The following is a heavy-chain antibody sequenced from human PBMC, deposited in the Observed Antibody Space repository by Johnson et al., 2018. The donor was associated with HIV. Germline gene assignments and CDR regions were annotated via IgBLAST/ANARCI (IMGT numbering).Heavy chain of an antibody. J-gene: IGHJ3*01. CDR3: ARAPWAGYSYGLLD. V-gene: IGHV3-15*01. CDR2: IKSKTDGGTT. Sequence: VQLVESGGGLVKPGGSLRLSCTASGFTFSDASMSWVRQAPGKGLEWVGRIKSKTDGGTTDYAAPVKGRFTISRDDSKNTLYLQMNSLRAEDTAVYYCARAPWAGYSYGLLDWGQGTMVTVSS. CDR1: GFTFSDAS. D-gene: IGHD5-18*01.